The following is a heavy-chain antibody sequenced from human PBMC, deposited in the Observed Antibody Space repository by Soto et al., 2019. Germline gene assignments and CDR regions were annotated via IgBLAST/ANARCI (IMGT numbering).Heavy chain of an antibody. Sequence: ASVKVSFKASGYTFTSYGISWLRQAPGQGLEWMGWISAYNGNTNYAQKLQGRVTMTTDTSTSTAYMELRSLRSDDTAVYYCARIGELRLAFDIWGQGTMVTVSS. D-gene: IGHD1-26*01. CDR1: GYTFTSYG. J-gene: IGHJ3*02. V-gene: IGHV1-18*04. CDR3: ARIGELRLAFDI. CDR2: ISAYNGNT.